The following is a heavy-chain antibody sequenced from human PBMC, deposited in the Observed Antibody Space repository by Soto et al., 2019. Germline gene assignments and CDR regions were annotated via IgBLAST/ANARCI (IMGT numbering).Heavy chain of an antibody. D-gene: IGHD3-22*01. J-gene: IGHJ3*02. CDR1: GGTFSSYA. CDR2: IIPIFGTA. CDR3: ARAQAREYYYDSSGYYGDAFDI. V-gene: IGHV1-69*13. Sequence: SVKVSCKASGGTFSSYAISWVRQAPGQGLEWMGGIIPIFGTANYAQKFQGRVTITADESTSTAYMELSSLRSEDTAVYYCARAQAREYYYDSSGYYGDAFDIWGQGTMVT.